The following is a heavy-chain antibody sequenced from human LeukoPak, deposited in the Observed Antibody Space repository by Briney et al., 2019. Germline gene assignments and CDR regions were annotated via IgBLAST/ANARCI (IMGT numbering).Heavy chain of an antibody. J-gene: IGHJ1*01. CDR2: IYYSGST. V-gene: IGHV4-39*01. Sequence: SPSETLSLTCTVSGNSIRSSSYYWGWIRQSPEKGLEWIGSIYYSGSTYYSASFKSQVTISVDTSQNQFSLKLRSVTAADRAVYYCASRYYYDTRGYFLHWGQGTLVTVSS. D-gene: IGHD3-22*01. CDR3: ASRYYYDTRGYFLH. CDR1: GNSIRSSSYY.